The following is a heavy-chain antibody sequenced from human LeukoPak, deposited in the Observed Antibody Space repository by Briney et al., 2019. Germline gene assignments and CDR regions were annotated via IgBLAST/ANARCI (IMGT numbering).Heavy chain of an antibody. CDR1: GYSFTSYW. Sequence: GESLKISCKGSGYSFTSYWISWVRQMPGKGLEWMGRIAPSDSYTNYSPSFQGHVPISADKSISTAYLQWSSLKASDTAMYYCARHFGSSYGPFLWGQGTLVTVSS. CDR2: IAPSDSYT. V-gene: IGHV5-10-1*01. D-gene: IGHD5-18*01. CDR3: ARHFGSSYGPFL. J-gene: IGHJ4*02.